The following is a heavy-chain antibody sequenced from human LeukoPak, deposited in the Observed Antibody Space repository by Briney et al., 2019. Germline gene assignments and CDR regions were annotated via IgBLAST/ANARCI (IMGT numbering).Heavy chain of an antibody. D-gene: IGHD2-2*01. CDR2: ISSSSSYI. CDR1: GFTFSSHG. J-gene: IGHJ6*03. V-gene: IGHV3-21*01. CDR3: ARNLVPVVPAPMLPYYYYYMDV. Sequence: GGSLRLSCAASGFTFSSHGMNWVRQAPGKGLEWVSSISSSSSYIYYADSVKGRFTISRDNAKNSLYLQMNSLRAEDTAVYYCARNLVPVVPAPMLPYYYYYMDVWGKGTTVTVSS.